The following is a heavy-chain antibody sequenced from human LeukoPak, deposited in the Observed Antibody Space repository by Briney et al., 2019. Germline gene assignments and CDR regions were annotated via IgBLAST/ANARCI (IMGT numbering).Heavy chain of an antibody. Sequence: SVKVSCKASGGTFSSYAISWVRQAPGQGLEWMGGIIPIFGTANYAQKFQGRVTITADESTSTAYMELSRLRTEDTAVYYRARFPVDVVEGDDYWGQGTLVTVSS. J-gene: IGHJ4*02. V-gene: IGHV1-69*13. CDR1: GGTFSSYA. CDR2: IIPIFGTA. D-gene: IGHD2-2*03. CDR3: ARFPVDVVEGDDY.